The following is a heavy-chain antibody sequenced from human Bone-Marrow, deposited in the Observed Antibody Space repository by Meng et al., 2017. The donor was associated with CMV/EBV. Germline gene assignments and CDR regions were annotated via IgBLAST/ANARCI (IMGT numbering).Heavy chain of an antibody. Sequence: GESLKISCAASGFTFSSYSMHWVRQAPGKGLVWVAVLSYDGSNKYYADSVKGRFTMSRDNSKNTLYLQMNSLRAEDTAVYYCARNNSIITPYDMDVWGQGTMVTVSS. V-gene: IGHV3-30-3*01. CDR2: LSYDGSNK. CDR3: ARNNSIITPYDMDV. CDR1: GFTFSSYS. D-gene: IGHD3-10*01. J-gene: IGHJ6*02.